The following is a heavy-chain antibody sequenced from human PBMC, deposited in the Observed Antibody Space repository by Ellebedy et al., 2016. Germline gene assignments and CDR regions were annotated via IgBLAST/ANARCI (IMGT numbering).Heavy chain of an antibody. CDR1: GFNFDVYG. CDR2: ISFDGKTK. CDR3: SKGPRFEDWFEP. J-gene: IGHJ5*02. V-gene: IGHV3-30*18. Sequence: GESLKISCTASGFNFDVYGMHWVRQAPAKGLEWVTLISFDGKTKYHADSVRGRFTISRDNSKKTLYLEMHSLRGADTAIYYCSKGPRFEDWFEPWGQGTLVTVS.